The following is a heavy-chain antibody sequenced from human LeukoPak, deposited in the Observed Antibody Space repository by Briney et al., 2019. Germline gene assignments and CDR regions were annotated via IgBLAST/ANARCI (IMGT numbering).Heavy chain of an antibody. J-gene: IGHJ4*02. CDR3: ARPRYGSGSLES. V-gene: IGHV4-34*01. CDR1: GESFSGHY. Sequence: PSGTLSLTCAVYGESFSGHYWTWIRQPPGRGLEWIGEINHSGSTTSNPSLNNRVTISVDTSKNQFSLKLTSVTAADTAVYYCARPRYGSGSLESWGQGTLVTVSS. D-gene: IGHD3-10*01. CDR2: INHSGST.